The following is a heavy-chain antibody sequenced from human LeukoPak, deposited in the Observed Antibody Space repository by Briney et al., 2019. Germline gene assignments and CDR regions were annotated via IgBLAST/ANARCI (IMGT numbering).Heavy chain of an antibody. CDR1: GGSISSYY. Sequence: SETLSLTCTVSGGSISSYYWSWIRQPPGKGLEWIGYIYYSGSTNYNPSLKSRVTISVDTSKNQFSLKLSSVTAADTAVYYCASLSPSGHPFDHWGQGTLVTVSS. D-gene: IGHD3-10*01. V-gene: IGHV4-59*08. J-gene: IGHJ4*02. CDR3: ASLSPSGHPFDH. CDR2: IYYSGST.